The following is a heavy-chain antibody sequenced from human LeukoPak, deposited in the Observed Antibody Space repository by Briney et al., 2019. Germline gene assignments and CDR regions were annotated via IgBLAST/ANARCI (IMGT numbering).Heavy chain of an antibody. CDR3: ARVSSGSYSPFDY. CDR2: IYYSGST. V-gene: IGHV4-59*01. CDR1: GGSISSYY. J-gene: IGHJ4*02. D-gene: IGHD1-26*01. Sequence: SETLSLTCTVSGGSISSYYWSWIRQPPGKGLEWIGYIYYSGSTNYNPSLKSRVTISVDTSKNQFSLKPSSVTAADTAVYYCARVSSGSYSPFDYWGQGTLVTVSS.